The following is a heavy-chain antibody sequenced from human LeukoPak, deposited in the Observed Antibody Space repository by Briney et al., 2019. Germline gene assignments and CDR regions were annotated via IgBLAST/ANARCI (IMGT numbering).Heavy chain of an antibody. CDR2: IKQDGSEK. CDR1: GFTFSSYV. CDR3: ARADALYYYYYGMDV. Sequence: GGSLRLSCAASGFTFSSYVMSWVRQAPGKGLEWVANIKQDGSEKYYVDSVKGRFTISRDNAKNSLYLQMNSLRAEDTAVYYCARADALYYYYYGMDVWGQGTTVTVSS. J-gene: IGHJ6*02. V-gene: IGHV3-7*03.